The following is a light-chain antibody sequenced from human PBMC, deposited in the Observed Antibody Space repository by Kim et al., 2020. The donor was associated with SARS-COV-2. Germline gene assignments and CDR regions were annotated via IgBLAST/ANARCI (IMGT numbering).Light chain of an antibody. CDR1: QSVSSSY. V-gene: IGKV3D-20*02. J-gene: IGKJ1*01. Sequence: EIVLTQSPGTLSLSPGERATLSCRASQSVSSSYLARYQQKPGQAPRLLIYGASSRATGIPDRFSGSGSGTDFTLTISSLEPEDFAVYYCQQRSNWLGTFGQGTKVDIK. CDR3: QQRSNWLGT. CDR2: GAS.